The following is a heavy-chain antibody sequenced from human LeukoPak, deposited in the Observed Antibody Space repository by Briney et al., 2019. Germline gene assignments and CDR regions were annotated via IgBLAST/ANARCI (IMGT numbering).Heavy chain of an antibody. J-gene: IGHJ4*02. V-gene: IGHV3-74*01. Sequence: GGSLRLSCAASGMTFSNHWMHWVRQAPGKGLVWVSLIKTDGRTTIYADSVKGRFTISRDDGRSTLYLQMNSLRAEDTAIYYCTTGPSFGYEWWGQGTVVTVSS. CDR3: TTGPSFGYEW. D-gene: IGHD3-22*01. CDR1: GMTFSNHW. CDR2: IKTDGRTT.